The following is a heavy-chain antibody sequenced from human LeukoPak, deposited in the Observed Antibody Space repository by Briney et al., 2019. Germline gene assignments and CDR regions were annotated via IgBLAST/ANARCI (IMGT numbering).Heavy chain of an antibody. CDR2: FDPEEGET. V-gene: IGHV1-24*01. Sequence: GASVKVSCKVSGYTLPEFSMHWVRQAPGNGLEWVGGFDPEEGETIYAQKFQGRVTMTEDTSTDTAYMELSSLRSEDTAVYYCATDTGSIAAAATRFDYWGQGTLVTVSS. J-gene: IGHJ4*02. D-gene: IGHD6-13*01. CDR1: GYTLPEFS. CDR3: ATDTGSIAAAATRFDY.